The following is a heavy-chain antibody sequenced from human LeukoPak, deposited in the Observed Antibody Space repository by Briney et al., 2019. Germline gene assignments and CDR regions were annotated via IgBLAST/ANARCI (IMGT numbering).Heavy chain of an antibody. CDR3: ARDPYYYDSSGYYPGLDY. D-gene: IGHD3-22*01. CDR2: INTDGSST. CDR1: GFTFSSYW. Sequence: GGSLRLSCAASGFTFSSYWMHWVRQAPGKGLVWVSRINTDGSSTSYADSVKGRFTISRDNAKNTLYLQMNSLRAEDTAVYYCARDPYYYDSSGYYPGLDYSGQRTLVTVSS. V-gene: IGHV3-74*01. J-gene: IGHJ4*02.